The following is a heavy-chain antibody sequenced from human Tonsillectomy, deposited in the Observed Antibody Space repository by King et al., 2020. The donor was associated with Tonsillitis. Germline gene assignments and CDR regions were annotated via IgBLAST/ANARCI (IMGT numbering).Heavy chain of an antibody. J-gene: IGHJ4*02. CDR2: IHHSGTS. CDR1: GASLSSGGYS. Sequence: QLQESGSGLVKPSQTLSLTCAVSGASLSSGGYSWSWIRQPPGKGLEWIGDIHHSGTSYYNPSLKSRVTISVDRSRNQFSLKLSSVTAADTAVFYCASTTGPFDFWGQGTLVTVSS. D-gene: IGHD1-14*01. CDR3: ASTTGPFDF. V-gene: IGHV4-30-2*01.